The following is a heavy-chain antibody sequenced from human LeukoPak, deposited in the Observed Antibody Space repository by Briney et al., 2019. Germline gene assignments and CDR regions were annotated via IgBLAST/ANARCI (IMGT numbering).Heavy chain of an antibody. CDR3: ARGLGYCSSTSCFNFDY. Sequence: PGGSLRLSCAASGSTFSSYSMNWVRQAPGKGLEWVSSISSSSSYIYYADSVKGRFTISRDNAKNSLYLQMNSLRAEDTAVYYCARGLGYCSSTSCFNFDYWGQGTLVTVSS. V-gene: IGHV3-21*01. CDR2: ISSSSSYI. CDR1: GSTFSSYS. D-gene: IGHD2-2*01. J-gene: IGHJ4*02.